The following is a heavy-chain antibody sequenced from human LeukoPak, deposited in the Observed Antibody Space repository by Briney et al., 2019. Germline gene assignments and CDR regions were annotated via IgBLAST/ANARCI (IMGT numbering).Heavy chain of an antibody. J-gene: IGHJ4*02. V-gene: IGHV1-8*01. CDR2: MNPNSGNT. D-gene: IGHD3-9*01. CDR1: GYTFTSYD. Sequence: GASVKVSCEASGYTFTSYDINWVRQATGQGLEWMGWMNPNSGNTGYAQKFQGRVTMTRNTSISTAYMELSSLRSEDTAVYYCARASRYYDILTGYYNDVDYWGQGILVTVSS. CDR3: ARASRYYDILTGYYNDVDY.